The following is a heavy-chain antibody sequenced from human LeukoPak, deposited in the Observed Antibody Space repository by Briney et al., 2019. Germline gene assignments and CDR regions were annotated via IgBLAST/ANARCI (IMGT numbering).Heavy chain of an antibody. J-gene: IGHJ4*02. D-gene: IGHD3-22*01. CDR3: ARGLGRHYYDSSGYNDY. CDR2: MNTNSGNT. V-gene: IGHV1-8*01. Sequence: ASVKVSCKASGYTFTSYDINWVRQATGQGLEWMGWMNTNSGNTGYAQKFQGRVTMTRNTSISTAYMELSSLRSEDTAVYYCARGLGRHYYDSSGYNDYWGQGTLVTVSS. CDR1: GYTFTSYD.